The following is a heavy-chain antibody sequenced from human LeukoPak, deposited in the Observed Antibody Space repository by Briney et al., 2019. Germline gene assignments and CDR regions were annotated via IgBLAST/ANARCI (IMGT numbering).Heavy chain of an antibody. CDR2: IYSGGST. CDR3: ARDFRYYDSSGYYYNWYFDL. V-gene: IGHV3-53*01. J-gene: IGHJ2*01. D-gene: IGHD3-22*01. Sequence: TGGSLRLSCAASGFTVSSNYMSWVRQAPGKGLEWVSVIYSGGSTYYADSVKGRFTISRDNSKNTLYLQMNSLRAEDTAAYYCARDFRYYDSSGYYYNWYFDLWGRGTLVTVSS. CDR1: GFTVSSNY.